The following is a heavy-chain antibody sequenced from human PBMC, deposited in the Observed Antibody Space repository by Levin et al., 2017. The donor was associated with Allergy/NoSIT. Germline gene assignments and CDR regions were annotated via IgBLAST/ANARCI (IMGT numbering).Heavy chain of an antibody. CDR3: ARDLEGFSGYKPYCYTDV. J-gene: IGHJ6*03. D-gene: IGHD5-12*01. V-gene: IGHV4-61*02. CDR1: GDSISRGFYY. Sequence: PSETLSLTCSVSGDSISRGFYYWSWIRQPAGEGLEWIGRIYVTGSTTYSPSLKSRVTISLDRSKDQVSLKTNSVTAADTAVYYCARDLEGFSGYKPYCYTDVWGKGTTVTVSS. CDR2: IYVTGST.